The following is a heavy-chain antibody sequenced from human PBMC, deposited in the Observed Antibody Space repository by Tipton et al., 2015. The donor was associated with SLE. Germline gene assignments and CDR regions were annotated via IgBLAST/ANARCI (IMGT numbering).Heavy chain of an antibody. D-gene: IGHD3-3*01. CDR3: ARGLYVLRFLEWFRGNGMDV. CDR1: GGSFSGYY. CDR2: INHSGST. J-gene: IGHJ6*02. V-gene: IGHV4-34*01. Sequence: TLSLTCAVYGGSFSGYYWSWIRQPPGKGLEWIGEINHSGSTNYNPSLKSRVTISVDTSKNQFSLKLSSVTAADTAVYYCARGLYVLRFLEWFRGNGMDVWGQGTTVTVSS.